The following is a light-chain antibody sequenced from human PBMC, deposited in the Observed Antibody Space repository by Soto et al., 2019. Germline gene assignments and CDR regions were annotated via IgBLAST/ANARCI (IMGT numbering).Light chain of an antibody. V-gene: IGKV3-20*01. CDR3: HQYGTT. CDR1: QSVTSAY. CDR2: GAY. Sequence: EIVLTQSPGTLSLSPGERASLSCRASQSVTSAYLAWYQQKPGQAPRLLIFGAYNRAAGIPDRFSGSGSGTDFTRTISRLEPEDFAVYYCHQYGTTFGQGTKVEIK. J-gene: IGKJ1*01.